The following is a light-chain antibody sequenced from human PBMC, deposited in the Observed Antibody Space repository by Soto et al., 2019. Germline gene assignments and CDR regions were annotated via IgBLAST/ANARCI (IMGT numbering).Light chain of an antibody. J-gene: IGKJ4*01. CDR1: QGISSY. CDR2: DAS. V-gene: IGKV1-9*01. Sequence: IQLTQSPSSLSASVGDRVTITCRAIQGISSYLGWYQQKPGKAPNLLIYDASTLHSGVPSRFSGGGSGTDFTLTISSLQPEDFETYYCQQVNVYPSTFGGGTKVEIK. CDR3: QQVNVYPST.